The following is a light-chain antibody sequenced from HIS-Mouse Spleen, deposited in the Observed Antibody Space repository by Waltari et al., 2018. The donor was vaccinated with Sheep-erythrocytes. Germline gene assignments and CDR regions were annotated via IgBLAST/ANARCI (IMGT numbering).Light chain of an antibody. Sequence: EIVLTQSPATLSLSPGERATLPCRASQSVSSYLAWYQQKPGQAPRLLIYDASNRATGIPARCSGSESETDFTLTSSSLEPEDFAVYYCQQRSNWLTFGGGTKVEIK. CDR2: DAS. V-gene: IGKV3-11*01. CDR1: QSVSSY. CDR3: QQRSNWLT. J-gene: IGKJ4*01.